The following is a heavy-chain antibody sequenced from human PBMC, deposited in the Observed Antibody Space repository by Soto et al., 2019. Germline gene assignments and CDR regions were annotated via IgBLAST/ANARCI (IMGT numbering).Heavy chain of an antibody. D-gene: IGHD3-10*01. CDR3: ARQGFGPLHGLVDV. V-gene: IGHV4-59*08. CDR2: VHHSWGS. CDR1: GGSISSYY. J-gene: IGHJ6*02. Sequence: QVQLQESGPGLVKPSETLSLSCTVSGGSISSYYWSWFRQSPGKRMEWIGYVHHSWGSSYNPSLPXXVXXSLDTSKSQFSLKVTSVPATATAVYYCARQGFGPLHGLVDVWGQGTTVTVSS.